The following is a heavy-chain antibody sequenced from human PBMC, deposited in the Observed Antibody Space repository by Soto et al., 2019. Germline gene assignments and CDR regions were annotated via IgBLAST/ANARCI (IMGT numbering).Heavy chain of an antibody. CDR3: ARATIVPHYYYGMDV. CDR2: IYPGDSDT. J-gene: IGHJ6*02. D-gene: IGHD2-2*01. CDR1: GYSFTSYW. V-gene: IGHV5-51*01. Sequence: PGESLKISCKGSGYSFTSYWIGWVSQMPGKGLAWMVIIYPGDSDTRYSPSFQGQVTISADKSIRTAYLQWSSLKASDTAMYYCARATIVPHYYYGMDVWGQGTTVTVSS.